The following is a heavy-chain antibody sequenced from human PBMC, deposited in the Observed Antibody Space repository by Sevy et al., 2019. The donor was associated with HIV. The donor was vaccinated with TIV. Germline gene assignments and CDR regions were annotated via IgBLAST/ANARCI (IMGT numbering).Heavy chain of an antibody. V-gene: IGHV3-30*02. CDR1: GFSFSSYG. J-gene: IGHJ4*02. CDR3: VKEGGGEGGDH. Sequence: GGSLRLSCAASGFSFSSYGMHWVRQAPGKGLEWMSYIQYDGSNKEYADSVKGRFTISRDNSKNTLYLQMNSLRVEDTAVFYCVKEGGGEGGDHWGQGTLVTVS. D-gene: IGHD2-21*01. CDR2: IQYDGSNK.